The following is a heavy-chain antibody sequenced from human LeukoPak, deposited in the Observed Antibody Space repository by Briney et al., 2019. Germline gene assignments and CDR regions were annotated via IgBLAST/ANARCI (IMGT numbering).Heavy chain of an antibody. D-gene: IGHD1-14*01. CDR1: GFTFSSYA. Sequence: GRSLRLSCAASGFTFSSYAMHWVRQAPGKGLEWVANIRQDGGDRDYVDSVKGRLTISRDNVKNLMFLQMNSLRVEDTAVYYCARAGVYNNNRYWFDSWGQGTLVTVSS. CDR2: IRQDGGDR. J-gene: IGHJ5*01. V-gene: IGHV3-7*03. CDR3: ARAGVYNNNRYWFDS.